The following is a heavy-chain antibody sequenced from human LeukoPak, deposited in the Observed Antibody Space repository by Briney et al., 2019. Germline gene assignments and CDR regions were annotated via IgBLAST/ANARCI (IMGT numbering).Heavy chain of an antibody. CDR1: GGSFSGYC. CDR2: INHSGST. Sequence: PSETLSLTCAVYGGSFSGYCWSWIRQPPGKGLEWIREINHSGSTNYNPSLKSRVTISVDTSKNQFSLKLSSVTAADTAVYYCARGKRTRYYYDSSGYPDYWGQGTLVTVSS. CDR3: ARGKRTRYYYDSSGYPDY. J-gene: IGHJ4*02. D-gene: IGHD3-22*01. V-gene: IGHV4-34*01.